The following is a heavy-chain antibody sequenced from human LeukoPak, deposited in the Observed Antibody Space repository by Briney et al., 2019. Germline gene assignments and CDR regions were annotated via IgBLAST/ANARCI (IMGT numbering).Heavy chain of an antibody. CDR2: ISDSGDTT. D-gene: IGHD6-19*01. V-gene: IGHV3-23*01. CDR3: AKDARRSDGWYFFDH. Sequence: GGSLRLSCSASGFSVSTTYMTWVRQAPGKGLEWVSVISDSGDTTYYADSVKGRFTISRDNSKNTLYLQLNSLRAEDTAIYYCAKDARRSDGWYFFDHWGQGALVTVSS. J-gene: IGHJ4*02. CDR1: GFSVSTTY.